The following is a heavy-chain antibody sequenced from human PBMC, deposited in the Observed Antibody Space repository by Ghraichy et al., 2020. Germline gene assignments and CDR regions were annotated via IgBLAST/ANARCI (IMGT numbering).Heavy chain of an antibody. J-gene: IGHJ3*02. CDR3: ARRGRTRDGYNESKDALDT. Sequence: SETLSLTCTVSGGSISSSCYYWGWLRQPPGQELEWIGSIYYTGNTYYNPSLKSRVTISVDTSKNQFSLKLSSVTAADTAVYYCARRGRTRDGYNESKDALDTWGQGTMVTVSS. D-gene: IGHD5-24*01. CDR1: GGSISSSCYY. CDR2: IYYTGNT. V-gene: IGHV4-39*01.